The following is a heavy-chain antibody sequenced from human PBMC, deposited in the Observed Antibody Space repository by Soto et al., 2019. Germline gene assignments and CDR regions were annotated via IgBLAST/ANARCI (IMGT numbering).Heavy chain of an antibody. J-gene: IGHJ4*02. CDR3: ARVGPDYGDYGVDY. Sequence: QVQLVQSGAEVKKPGASVKVSCKASGYTFTSYYIHWVRQAPGQGLEWMGIINPSCGSTSYEKEFQGRRIMTRDESTSTVYMELNSLRSEDTAVYYCARVGPDYGDYGVDYWGQGTLVTVSS. CDR1: GYTFTSYY. D-gene: IGHD4-17*01. V-gene: IGHV1-46*01. CDR2: INPSCGST.